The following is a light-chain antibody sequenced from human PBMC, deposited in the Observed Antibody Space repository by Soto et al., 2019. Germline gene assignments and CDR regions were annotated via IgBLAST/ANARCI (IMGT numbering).Light chain of an antibody. Sequence: DIQMTQSPSTLSASAGDRVTITCRASQSINTRLAWYQQKPGKAPKLLIYAASTLQSGVPSRFSGSGSGTDFTLTISSLQPEDFATYYCQQLNSYPITFGQGTRLEIK. V-gene: IGKV1-5*01. CDR2: AAS. CDR3: QQLNSYPIT. J-gene: IGKJ5*01. CDR1: QSINTR.